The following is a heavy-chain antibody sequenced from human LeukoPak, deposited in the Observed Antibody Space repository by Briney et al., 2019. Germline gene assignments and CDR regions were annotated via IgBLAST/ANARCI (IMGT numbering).Heavy chain of an antibody. CDR3: ARGSPPMT. Sequence: PSETLSLTCAVYGGSFSGYYWSWIRQPPGKGLEGIGEINHSGSTNYNPSLKSRVTISVDTSKNQFSLKLSSVTAADTAVYYCARGSPPMTWGQGTLVTVSS. J-gene: IGHJ5*02. V-gene: IGHV4-34*01. CDR2: INHSGST. CDR1: GGSFSGYY.